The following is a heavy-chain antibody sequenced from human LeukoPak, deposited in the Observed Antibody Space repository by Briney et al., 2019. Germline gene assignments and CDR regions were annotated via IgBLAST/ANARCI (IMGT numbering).Heavy chain of an antibody. CDR2: INPNSGGT. Sequence: ASVKVSCKASGYTFPDYIHWMRQAPGQGLEGMGWINPNSGGTNYAQKFEGRVAMTRDTSISTAYLELNRLRSDDTAVYYCAREGQCDSTSCPFDSWGQGTLVTVSS. J-gene: IGHJ4*02. CDR1: GYTFPDY. CDR3: AREGQCDSTSCPFDS. V-gene: IGHV1-2*02. D-gene: IGHD6-13*01.